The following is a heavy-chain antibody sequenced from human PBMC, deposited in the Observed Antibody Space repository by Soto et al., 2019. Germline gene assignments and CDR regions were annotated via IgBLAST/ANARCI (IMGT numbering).Heavy chain of an antibody. CDR3: ARDPVGGAVAATDY. J-gene: IGHJ4*02. D-gene: IGHD6-19*01. CDR1: GFTFSSYS. V-gene: IGHV3-21*01. CDR2: ISSSSSYI. Sequence: GGSLRLSCAASGFTFSSYSMNWVRQAPGKGLEWVSSISSSSSYIYYADSVKGRFTISRDNAKNSLYLQMNSLRAEDTAVYYCARDPVGGAVAATDYWGQGTLVTVS.